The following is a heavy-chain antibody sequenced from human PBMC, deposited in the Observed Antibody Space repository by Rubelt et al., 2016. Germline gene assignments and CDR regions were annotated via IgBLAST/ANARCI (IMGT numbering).Heavy chain of an antibody. V-gene: IGHV3-11*04. CDR3: APTVTKYKYYFDY. D-gene: IGHD4-17*01. CDR2: ISSSGSTI. Sequence: YISSSGSTIYYADSVKARFTISRDNAKNSLYLQMNSLRAEDTAVYYCAPTVTKYKYYFDYWGQGTLVTVSS. J-gene: IGHJ4*02.